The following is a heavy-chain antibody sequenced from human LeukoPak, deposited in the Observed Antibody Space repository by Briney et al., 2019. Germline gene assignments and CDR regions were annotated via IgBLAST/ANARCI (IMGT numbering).Heavy chain of an antibody. Sequence: PGGSLRLSCAASGLTFSTSWMQWVRQAPGKGLVWVSRIDGDGSSTNYADSVKGRFTISRDNAKNTLYLQMNSLRAEDTAVYYCARGYSGYFYYWGQGTLVTVSS. J-gene: IGHJ4*02. D-gene: IGHD5-12*01. V-gene: IGHV3-74*01. CDR1: GLTFSTSW. CDR2: IDGDGSST. CDR3: ARGYSGYFYY.